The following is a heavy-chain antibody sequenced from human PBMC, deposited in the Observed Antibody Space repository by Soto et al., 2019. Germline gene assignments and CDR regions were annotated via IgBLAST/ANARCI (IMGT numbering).Heavy chain of an antibody. J-gene: IGHJ4*02. D-gene: IGHD3-9*01. V-gene: IGHV1-18*01. CDR3: ARDRHYHTSDRIDY. Sequence: QPQLVQSGPEVKKPGASVKVSCKASHYTFTSYGVSWVRQAPGQGLEWMGWISSQNGNTVYAQKFQGRVTLTTDTSTSTAFMELRSQHSDDTALYYCARDRHYHTSDRIDYWGQGTLVTVSS. CDR2: ISSQNGNT. CDR1: HYTFTSYG.